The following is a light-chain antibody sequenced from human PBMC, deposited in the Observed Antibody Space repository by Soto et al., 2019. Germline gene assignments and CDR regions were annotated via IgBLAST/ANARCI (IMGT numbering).Light chain of an antibody. CDR2: KAS. CDR1: QTISSC. Sequence: DIQMTQSPSSLPASVGARITITCRASQTISSCLAWYQQKPGKAPKLLIYKASTLKSGVPSRLSSSGSGTEFTLTISSLQPDDFATYFCQHYNSYSEAFGQGTKVDIK. V-gene: IGKV1-5*03. J-gene: IGKJ1*01. CDR3: QHYNSYSEA.